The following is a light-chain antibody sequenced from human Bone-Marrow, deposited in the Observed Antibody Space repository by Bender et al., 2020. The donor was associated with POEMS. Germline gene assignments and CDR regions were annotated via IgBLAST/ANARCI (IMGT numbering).Light chain of an antibody. CDR3: QAWDSNTVG. V-gene: IGLV3-21*01. J-gene: IGLJ2*01. Sequence: SSVLTQPPSVSVAPGKTATITCGGSDIPTKSVHWYQQKPGQSPVLVIYQDKKRPSGIPERFSGSNSGNTATLTISGAQAMDEADYYCQAWDSNTVGFGGGTKLIVL. CDR2: QDK. CDR1: DIPTKS.